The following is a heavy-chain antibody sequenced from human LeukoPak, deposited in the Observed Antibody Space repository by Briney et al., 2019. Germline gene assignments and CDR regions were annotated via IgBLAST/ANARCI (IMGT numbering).Heavy chain of an antibody. Sequence: ASVKVSCKASGGTFSSYAISWVRQAPGQGLEWMGGIIPMFETANYAQKFQGRVTITADEFTTTVYMELSSLRSEDTAVYYCARGIRYYDILTGHVKGHDNSYYYYMDVWGQGTAVTISS. CDR1: GGTFSSYA. CDR3: ARGIRYYDILTGHVKGHDNSYYYYMDV. CDR2: IIPMFETA. D-gene: IGHD3-9*01. V-gene: IGHV1-69*13. J-gene: IGHJ6*03.